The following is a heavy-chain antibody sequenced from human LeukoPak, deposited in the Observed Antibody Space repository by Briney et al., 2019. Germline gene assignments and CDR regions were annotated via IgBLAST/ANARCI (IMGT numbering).Heavy chain of an antibody. CDR1: GGSISSGGYY. V-gene: IGHV4-31*03. J-gene: IGHJ4*02. Sequence: SETLPLTCTVSGGSISSGGYYWSWIRQHPGKGLEWIGYIYYSGSTYYNPSLKSRVTISVDTSKNQFSLKLSSVTAADTAVYYCARNPETTVVTPYYFDYWGQGTLVTVSS. D-gene: IGHD4-23*01. CDR3: ARNPETTVVTPYYFDY. CDR2: IYYSGST.